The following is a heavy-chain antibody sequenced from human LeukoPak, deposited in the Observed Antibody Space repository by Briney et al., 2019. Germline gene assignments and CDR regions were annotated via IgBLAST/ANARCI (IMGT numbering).Heavy chain of an antibody. CDR2: INSDGSST. J-gene: IGHJ3*02. CDR1: GFTFSSYW. Sequence: GGSLRLSCAASGFTFSSYWMHWVRQAPGKGLEWVSRINSDGSSTSYADSVKGLFTISRDNAKNTLYLQINGLRAEATAVYYCARPGRYSRLAFDIWGQGTMVTVSS. V-gene: IGHV3-74*01. CDR3: ARPGRYSRLAFDI. D-gene: IGHD5-12*01.